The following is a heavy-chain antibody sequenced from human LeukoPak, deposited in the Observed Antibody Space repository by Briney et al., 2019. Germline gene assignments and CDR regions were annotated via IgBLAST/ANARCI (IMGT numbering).Heavy chain of an antibody. V-gene: IGHV1-2*06. CDR2: INPNSGGT. D-gene: IGHD3-16*02. Sequence: ASVKVSCKASGYTFTGYYMHWVRQAPGQGLEWMGRINPNSGGTNYAQKFQSRVTMTRDTSISTAYMELSRLRSDDTAVFYCARGGPYEYVWGSYRPFDYWGQGTLVTVSS. J-gene: IGHJ4*02. CDR1: GYTFTGYY. CDR3: ARGGPYEYVWGSYRPFDY.